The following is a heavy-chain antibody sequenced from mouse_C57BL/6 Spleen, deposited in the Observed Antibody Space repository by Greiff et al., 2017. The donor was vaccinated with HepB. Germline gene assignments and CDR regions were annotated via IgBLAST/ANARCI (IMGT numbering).Heavy chain of an antibody. Sequence: QVQLQQSGAELVRPGTSVKVSCKASGYAFTNYLIEWVKQRPGQGLEWIGVINPGSGGTNYNEKFKGKATLTADKSSSTAYMQLSSLTSEDSAVYFCARSLYYGSRGAMDHWGQGTSATVSS. D-gene: IGHD1-1*01. CDR2: INPGSGGT. J-gene: IGHJ4*01. CDR3: ARSLYYGSRGAMDH. V-gene: IGHV1-54*01. CDR1: GYAFTNYL.